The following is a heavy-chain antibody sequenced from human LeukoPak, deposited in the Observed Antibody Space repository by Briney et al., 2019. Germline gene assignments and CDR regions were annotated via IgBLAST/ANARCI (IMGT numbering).Heavy chain of an antibody. J-gene: IGHJ4*02. CDR3: AKSRERGYSYGYYDY. D-gene: IGHD5-18*01. V-gene: IGHV3-23*01. CDR2: ISGSGGST. Sequence: GGSLRLSCAASGFTFSSYAMSWVRQAPGKRLEWVSAISGSGGSTYYADSVKGRFTISRDNSKNTLYLQMNSLRAEDTAVYYCAKSRERGYSYGYYDYWGQGTLVTVSS. CDR1: GFTFSSYA.